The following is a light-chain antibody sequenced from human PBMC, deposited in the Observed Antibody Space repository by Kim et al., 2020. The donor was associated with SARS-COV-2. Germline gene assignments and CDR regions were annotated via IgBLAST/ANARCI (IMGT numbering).Light chain of an antibody. CDR3: QVWDSDSDHPV. Sequence: APGETARITLGGDDHEDKSVPWHQQRPGRAPVLVMYYDSDRPAGIPERFVGSNSGNTATLTISRVEDGDEADYYCQVWDSDSDHPVFGGGTQLTVL. CDR2: YDS. V-gene: IGLV3-21*04. CDR1: DHEDKS. J-gene: IGLJ2*01.